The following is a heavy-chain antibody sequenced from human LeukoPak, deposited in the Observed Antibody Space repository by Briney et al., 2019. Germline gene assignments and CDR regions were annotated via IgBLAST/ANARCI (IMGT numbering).Heavy chain of an antibody. Sequence: PGGSLRLSCAASGFTFSSYAMHWVRQAPGKGLEWVAVISYDGSNKYYADSVKGRFTISRDNSKNTLYLQMNSLRAEDTAVYYCARDQGTTGTQLGIDYWGQGTLVTVSS. V-gene: IGHV3-30*01. D-gene: IGHD1-1*01. J-gene: IGHJ4*02. CDR3: ARDQGTTGTQLGIDY. CDR1: GFTFSSYA. CDR2: ISYDGSNK.